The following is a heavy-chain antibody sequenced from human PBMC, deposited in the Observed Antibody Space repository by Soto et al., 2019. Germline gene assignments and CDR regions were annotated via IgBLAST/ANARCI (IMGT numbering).Heavy chain of an antibody. J-gene: IGHJ4*02. CDR3: ARHVIAAGASHFDY. V-gene: IGHV5-51*01. CDR1: GYSFTSFG. CDR2: IYPGDSDT. D-gene: IGHD6-13*01. Sequence: PGESLKISCKGSGYSFTSFGIGWVRQMPGKGLEWMGIIYPGDSDTRYSPSFQGQVTISADKSISTAYLQWSSLKASDTAMYYCARHVIAAGASHFDYWGQGTLVTVSS.